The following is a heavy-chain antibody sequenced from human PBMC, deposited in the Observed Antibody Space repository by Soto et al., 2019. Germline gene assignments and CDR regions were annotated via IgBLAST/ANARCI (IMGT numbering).Heavy chain of an antibody. CDR1: GFTFSSYA. V-gene: IGHV3-23*01. D-gene: IGHD3-22*01. J-gene: IGHJ4*02. CDR2: ISGSGGST. CDR3: AQMPHYDSSGKPLDY. Sequence: GGSLRLSCAASGFTFSSYAMSWVRQAPGKGLEWVSAISGSGGSTYYADSVKGRFTISRDNSKNTLYLQMNSLRAEDTAVYYCAQMPHYDSSGKPLDYWGQGTLVTVSS.